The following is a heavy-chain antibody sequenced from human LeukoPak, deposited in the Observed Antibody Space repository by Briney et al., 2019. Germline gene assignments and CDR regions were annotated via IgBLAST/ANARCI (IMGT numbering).Heavy chain of an antibody. CDR1: GFTFSSYW. CDR3: ARDWFDGDYDRFDY. D-gene: IGHD4-17*01. V-gene: IGHV3-7*03. Sequence: GGSLRPSCAVSGFTFSSYWMSWFRQAPGKGLEWVANINQDGSQKFSVDSVKGRFTISRDNAKNSLSLQMNSLRVEDTAVYYCARDWFDGDYDRFDYWGQGTLVTVSS. J-gene: IGHJ4*02. CDR2: INQDGSQK.